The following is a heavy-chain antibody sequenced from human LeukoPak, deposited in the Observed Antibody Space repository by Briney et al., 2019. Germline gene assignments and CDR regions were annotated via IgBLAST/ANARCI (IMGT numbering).Heavy chain of an antibody. D-gene: IGHD6-19*01. Sequence: GASLRPSCAASGFTFSNYAMSWVRQAPGKGLEWVAVISYDGSNKYYADSVKGRFTISRDNSKNTLYLQMNSLRAEDTAVYYCAKVHSSGFFDYWGQGTLVTVSS. CDR1: GFTFSNYA. CDR2: ISYDGSNK. CDR3: AKVHSSGFFDY. V-gene: IGHV3-30*18. J-gene: IGHJ4*02.